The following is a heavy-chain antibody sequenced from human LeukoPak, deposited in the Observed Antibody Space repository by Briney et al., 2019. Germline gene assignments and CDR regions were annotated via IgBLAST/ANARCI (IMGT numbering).Heavy chain of an antibody. Sequence: SETLSFTCAVSDDSFSSHYWTWIRQPPGKGLEWIGYISYIGSTNYNPSLKSRVTISIDTFRNQFSLRLSSVTAADTAVYYCARDLVTVAKGFDIWGQGTMVSVSS. D-gene: IGHD4-17*01. CDR1: DDSFSSHY. V-gene: IGHV4-59*11. J-gene: IGHJ3*02. CDR3: ARDLVTVAKGFDI. CDR2: ISYIGST.